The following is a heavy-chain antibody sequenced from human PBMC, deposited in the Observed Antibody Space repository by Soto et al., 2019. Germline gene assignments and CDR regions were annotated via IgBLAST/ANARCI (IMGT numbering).Heavy chain of an antibody. CDR1: GYTFTSYG. V-gene: IGHV1-18*01. CDR2: ISAYNGNT. CDR3: ARYIGYDSSGYYSRPRASAPTP. D-gene: IGHD3-22*01. J-gene: IGHJ5*02. Sequence: ASVKVSCKASGYTFTSYGISWVRQAPGQGLEWMGWISAYNGNTNYAQKLQGRITMTTDTSTSTAYMELRSLRSDDTAVYYCARYIGYDSSGYYSRPRASAPTPWGQGTLVTVSS.